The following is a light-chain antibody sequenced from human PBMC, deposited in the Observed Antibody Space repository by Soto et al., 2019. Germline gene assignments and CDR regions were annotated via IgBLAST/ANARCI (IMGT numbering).Light chain of an antibody. J-gene: IGLJ1*01. Sequence: QSVLTQPASVSGSPGQSINVSCTGTSSDVGSYDLVSWYQHHPGKAPKVMLYEDTKRPSGVSDRFSGSKSGNTASLTISGLQAEDEADYYCCSYAGSRTYVFGTGTKLTVL. V-gene: IGLV2-23*01. CDR1: SSDVGSYDL. CDR2: EDT. CDR3: CSYAGSRTYV.